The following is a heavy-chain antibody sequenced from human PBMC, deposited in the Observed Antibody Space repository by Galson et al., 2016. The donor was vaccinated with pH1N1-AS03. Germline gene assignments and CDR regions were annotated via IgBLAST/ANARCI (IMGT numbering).Heavy chain of an antibody. D-gene: IGHD3-22*01. J-gene: IGHJ4*02. Sequence: SVKVSCKASGGTFSSYAISWVRQAPGQGLEWMGRIIPILGIPNYAQKLQGRVTITADESTTTAYMELSSLTSEDTAVYYCALTYYYDNVGYYYYWGQGNLVTVSS. CDR3: ALTYYYDNVGYYYY. V-gene: IGHV1-69*04. CDR1: GGTFSSYA. CDR2: IIPILGIP.